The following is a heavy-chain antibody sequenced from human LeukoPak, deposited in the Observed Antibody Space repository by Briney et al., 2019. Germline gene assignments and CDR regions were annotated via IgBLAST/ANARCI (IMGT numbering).Heavy chain of an antibody. D-gene: IGHD3-3*01. V-gene: IGHV1-2*02. J-gene: IGHJ4*02. CDR1: GYTFTGYY. CDR2: INPNSGGT. Sequence: ASVKVSCKASGYTFTGYYMHWVRQAPGQGLEWMGWINPNSGGTNYAQKFQGTVTMTRHTSISTAYMELSRLRSDDTAVYYCAREYRYYDFWSGYYRYYFDYWGQGTLVTVSS. CDR3: AREYRYYDFWSGYYRYYFDY.